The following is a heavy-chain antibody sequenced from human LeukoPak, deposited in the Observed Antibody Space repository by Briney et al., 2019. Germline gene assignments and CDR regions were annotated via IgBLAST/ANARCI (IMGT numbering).Heavy chain of an antibody. CDR3: ARQVMGATYWYFDL. CDR2: IYPGDSET. CDR1: GYIFSNYW. D-gene: IGHD1-26*01. J-gene: IGHJ2*01. V-gene: IGHV5-51*01. Sequence: GESLKISCQASGYIFSNYWIGWVRQMPGKGLEWMAIIYPGDSETKYSPSFQGQVTISVDKSISTTYLQWSSVKASDTAMYYCARQVMGATYWYFDLWGRGTLVTVSS.